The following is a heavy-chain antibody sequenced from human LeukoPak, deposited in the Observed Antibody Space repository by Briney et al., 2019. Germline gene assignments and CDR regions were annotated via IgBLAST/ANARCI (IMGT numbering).Heavy chain of an antibody. Sequence: ASVKVSCKASGYTFTSYYLHWVRQAPGQGLEWMGWINPNSGGTNYAQKFQGRVTMTRDTSISTAYMELSRLRSDDTAVYYCARAKRGLWFGESESNWFDPWGQGTLVTVSS. D-gene: IGHD3-10*01. CDR2: INPNSGGT. CDR3: ARAKRGLWFGESESNWFDP. CDR1: GYTFTSYY. V-gene: IGHV1-2*02. J-gene: IGHJ5*02.